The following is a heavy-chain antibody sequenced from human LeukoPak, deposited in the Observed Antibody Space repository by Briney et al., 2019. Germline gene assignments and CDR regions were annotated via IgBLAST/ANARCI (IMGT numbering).Heavy chain of an antibody. V-gene: IGHV3-15*01. CDR2: IKSNSEDGTI. CDR1: GLTFSDAW. CDR3: TSGGGTMDF. J-gene: IGHJ4*02. D-gene: IGHD2-15*01. Sequence: GGSLRLSCVASGLTFSDAWMSWVRQAPGKGLESVGRIKSNSEDGTIDYGAPVKGRFTISRDESTNTLFLQMNSLKTEDTAVYYCTSGGGTMDFWGQGTLVTVSS.